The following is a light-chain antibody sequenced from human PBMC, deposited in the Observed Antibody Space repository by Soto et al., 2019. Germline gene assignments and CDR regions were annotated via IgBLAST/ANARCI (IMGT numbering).Light chain of an antibody. CDR1: NSNIGADYG. Sequence: QSVLTQPPSVSGAPGQRVTISCTGSNSNIGADYGVHWYQQFPGTAPKLLISNYTNRPSGVPDRFSGSRSGSSASLAITGLQSEDEADYYCQSYDSSLSGSNWVFGGGTKLTVL. V-gene: IGLV1-40*01. J-gene: IGLJ3*02. CDR3: QSYDSSLSGSNWV. CDR2: NYT.